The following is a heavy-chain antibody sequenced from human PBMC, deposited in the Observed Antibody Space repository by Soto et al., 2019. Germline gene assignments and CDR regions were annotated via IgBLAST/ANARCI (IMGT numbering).Heavy chain of an antibody. Sequence: GGSLRLSCIASGFTFSSYGMHWVRQAPGKGLEWVAVIWYDGSNKYYSDSVKGRFTLSRDNSKNTLYLQMSSLRVEDTAVYYCARELRSSRAFDIWGQGMMVTVSS. V-gene: IGHV3-33*01. J-gene: IGHJ3*02. CDR2: IWYDGSNK. D-gene: IGHD2-21*01. CDR3: ARELRSSRAFDI. CDR1: GFTFSSYG.